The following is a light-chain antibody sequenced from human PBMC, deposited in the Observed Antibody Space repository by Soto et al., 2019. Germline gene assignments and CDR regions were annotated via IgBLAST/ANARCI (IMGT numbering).Light chain of an antibody. CDR3: QQYGSSPSA. J-gene: IGKJ5*01. CDR2: GAS. Sequence: IVMTQSPATLSVSPGERATLSCRASQSVSSNLAWYQQKPGQAPRLLIYGASTRATGIPARFSGSGSGTDFTLTISRLEPEDFAVYYCQQYGSSPSAFGQGTRLEIK. V-gene: IGKV3-15*01. CDR1: QSVSSN.